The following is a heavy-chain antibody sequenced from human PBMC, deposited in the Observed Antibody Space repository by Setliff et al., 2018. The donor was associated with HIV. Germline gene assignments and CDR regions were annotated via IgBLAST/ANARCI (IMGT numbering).Heavy chain of an antibody. D-gene: IGHD2-15*01. Sequence: GSLRLSCKASGFSFRSYAVSWVRQAPGKGLEWVSGITGSGGSTYYADSVQGRITISRDNSENMLYLRMNSLRAEDTAVYFCARGPDCSGGSCYLGFDYWGQGTLVTVSS. CDR3: ARGPDCSGGSCYLGFDY. CDR1: GFSFRSYA. J-gene: IGHJ4*02. V-gene: IGHV3-23*01. CDR2: ITGSGGST.